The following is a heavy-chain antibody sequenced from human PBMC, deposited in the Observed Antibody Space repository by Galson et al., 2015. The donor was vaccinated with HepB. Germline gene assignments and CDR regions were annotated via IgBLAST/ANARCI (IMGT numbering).Heavy chain of an antibody. CDR1: GDSISSSFY. CDR3: ARRRDGYNLS. CDR2: IHYSGNT. Sequence: ETLSLTCTVSGDSISSSFYWGWIRQPPGKGLEWIGSIHYSGNTYYNPSLRSRVTISVDTSKNQFSLKLSSLTATDTAVYYCARRRDGYNLSWGQGTLVTVSS. D-gene: IGHD5-24*01. V-gene: IGHV4-39*01. J-gene: IGHJ4*02.